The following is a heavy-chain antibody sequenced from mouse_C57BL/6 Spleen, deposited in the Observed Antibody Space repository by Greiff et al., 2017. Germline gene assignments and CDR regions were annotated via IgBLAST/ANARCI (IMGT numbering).Heavy chain of an antibody. J-gene: IGHJ4*01. CDR3: ARYRGVVDRAMEY. CDR1: GYTFTSYW. D-gene: IGHD1-1*01. V-gene: IGHV1-53*01. CDR2: INPSNGGT. Sequence: QVQLQQPGTELVKPGASVKLSCKASGYTFTSYWMHWVKQRPGQGLEWIGNINPSNGGTNYNEKFKSKATLTGDKSSSTAYMQLSSLTSEDSAVYYGARYRGVVDRAMEYWGQGTSVTVSS.